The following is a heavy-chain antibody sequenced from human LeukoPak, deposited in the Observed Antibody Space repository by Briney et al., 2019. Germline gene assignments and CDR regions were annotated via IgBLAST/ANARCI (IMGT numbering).Heavy chain of an antibody. Sequence: PGGSLRLSCAASEFTVNSNYMIWVRQAPGKGLKWVSLIYSGGSTYNADSVKDRFTISRDNSKNTVYLQMNSLRAEDTAVYYCASRTTVTDADGFDIWGQGTMVTVSS. CDR3: ASRTTVTDADGFDI. CDR2: IYSGGST. V-gene: IGHV3-66*01. J-gene: IGHJ3*02. CDR1: EFTVNSNY. D-gene: IGHD4-17*01.